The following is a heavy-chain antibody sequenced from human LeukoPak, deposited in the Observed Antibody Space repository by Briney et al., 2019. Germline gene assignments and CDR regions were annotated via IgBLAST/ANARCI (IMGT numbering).Heavy chain of an antibody. CDR2: INPSGGST. J-gene: IGHJ4*02. V-gene: IGHV1-46*01. CDR1: GYTFTSYY. D-gene: IGHD4-17*01. Sequence: ASVKVSCKASGYTFTSYYMHWVRQAPGQGLEWMGIINPSGGSTSYAQKFQGRVTMTRDTSTSTVYMELSSLRSKDTAVYYCAREGTVTKHFDHWGQGTLVTVSS. CDR3: AREGTVTKHFDH.